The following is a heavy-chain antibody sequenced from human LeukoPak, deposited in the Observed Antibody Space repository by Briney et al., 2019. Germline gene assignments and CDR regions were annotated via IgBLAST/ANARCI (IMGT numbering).Heavy chain of an antibody. Sequence: SETLSLTCTVSGGSISSSSYYWGWIRQPPGKGLEWIGSIYYSGSTYYNPSLKSRVTISVDTSKNQFSLKLSSVTAADTAVYYCARGRGDGYKGGGRYFQHWGQGTLVTVSS. CDR3: ARGRGDGYKGGGRYFQH. V-gene: IGHV4-39*01. CDR2: IYYSGST. J-gene: IGHJ1*01. CDR1: GGSISSSSYY. D-gene: IGHD5-24*01.